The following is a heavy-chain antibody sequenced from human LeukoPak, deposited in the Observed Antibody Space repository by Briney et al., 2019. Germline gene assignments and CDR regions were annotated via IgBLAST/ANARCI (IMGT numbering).Heavy chain of an antibody. CDR1: GFTFSSYG. CDR2: ISSSSSYT. CDR3: ARAPHYSNYGPYYYGMDV. D-gene: IGHD4-11*01. Sequence: PGRSLRLSCAASGFTFSSYGMHWVRQAPGKGLEWVSYISSSSSYTNYADSVKGRFTISRDNAKYSLYLQMNSLRAEDTAVYYCARAPHYSNYGPYYYGMDVWGQGTTVTVSS. V-gene: IGHV3-21*05. J-gene: IGHJ6*02.